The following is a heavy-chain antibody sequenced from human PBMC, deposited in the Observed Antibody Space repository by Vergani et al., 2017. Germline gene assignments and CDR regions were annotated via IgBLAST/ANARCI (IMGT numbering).Heavy chain of an antibody. CDR3: ARDLEKLETAAWAGNPDY. CDR1: GFTFSSYA. V-gene: IGHV3-30-3*01. Sequence: QVQLVESGGGVVQPGRSLRLSCAASGFTFSSYAIHWVRQAPGKGLEWVTVISYDGSNKYYADSVKGRFTISRDNSKNTLYLQMNSLRAEDTAVYYCARDLEKLETAAWAGNPDYWGQGILVTVSS. D-gene: IGHD1-1*01. J-gene: IGHJ4*02. CDR2: ISYDGSNK.